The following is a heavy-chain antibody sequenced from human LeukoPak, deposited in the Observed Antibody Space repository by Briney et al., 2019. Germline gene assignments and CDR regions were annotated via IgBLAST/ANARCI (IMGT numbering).Heavy chain of an antibody. J-gene: IGHJ5*02. D-gene: IGHD6-13*01. CDR2: IYTSGST. V-gene: IGHV4-61*02. CDR3: ARESIAAADNWFDP. CDR1: GGSISSGSYY. Sequence: SETLSLTCTVSGGSISSGSYYWSWIRQPARKGLEWIGRIYTSGSTNYNPSLKSRVTISVDTSKNQFSLKLSSVTAADTAVYYCARESIAAADNWFDPWGQGTLVTVSS.